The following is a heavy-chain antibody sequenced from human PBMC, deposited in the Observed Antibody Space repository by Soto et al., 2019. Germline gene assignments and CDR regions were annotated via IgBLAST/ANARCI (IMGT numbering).Heavy chain of an antibody. CDR2: IYRSGST. D-gene: IGHD6-13*01. V-gene: IGHV4-4*02. CDR3: ARLIASSYYFDY. CDR1: GDSISSGHW. J-gene: IGHJ4*02. Sequence: QVQLQESGPGLVKPSGTLSLTCAVSGDSISSGHWWSWVRQSPGKGLEWIGEIYRSGSTNYNLSRKSRVTISVDKSKNLFALKLNSVTAADTAIYYCARLIASSYYFDYWGQGTLVTVPS.